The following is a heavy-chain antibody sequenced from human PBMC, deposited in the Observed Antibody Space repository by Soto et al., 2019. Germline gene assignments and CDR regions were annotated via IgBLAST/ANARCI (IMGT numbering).Heavy chain of an antibody. Sequence: QVQLVQSGAEVKKPGSSVKVSCKASGGTFSSYTISWVRQATGQGLEWMGRIIPHLGIANYAQKFQGRVTINADKTTSTAYMELSSLRSEDTAGYYCARTGWDGMDVWGQGTTVTVSS. CDR1: GGTFSSYT. V-gene: IGHV1-69*02. J-gene: IGHJ6*02. CDR2: IIPHLGIA. D-gene: IGHD1-1*01. CDR3: ARTGWDGMDV.